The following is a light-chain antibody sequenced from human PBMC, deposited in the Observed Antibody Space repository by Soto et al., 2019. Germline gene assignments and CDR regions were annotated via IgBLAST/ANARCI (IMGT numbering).Light chain of an antibody. Sequence: EIVLTQSPGTRSLSPGARATLSCRASQSVRSNYLAWYQQKPGQAPRLRIYGASSSATGLPDSLSGNGYGTDFTLTISSLEPEDFAVYYCQQYGGSPYTFGQGTKLEIK. CDR3: QQYGGSPYT. CDR2: GAS. CDR1: QSVRSNY. J-gene: IGKJ2*01. V-gene: IGKV3-20*01.